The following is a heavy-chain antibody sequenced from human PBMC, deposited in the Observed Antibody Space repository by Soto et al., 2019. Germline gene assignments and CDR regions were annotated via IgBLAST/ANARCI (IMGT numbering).Heavy chain of an antibody. CDR3: ARDYGDLNWFDP. Sequence: PWETLSLICTVSGGSISSGDYYWSWIRQPPGKGLEWIGYIYYSGSTYYNPSLKSRVTISVDTSKNQFSLKLSSVTAADTAVYYCARDYGDLNWFDPWGQGTLVTVSS. CDR2: IYYSGST. D-gene: IGHD4-17*01. V-gene: IGHV4-30-4*01. CDR1: GGSISSGDYY. J-gene: IGHJ5*02.